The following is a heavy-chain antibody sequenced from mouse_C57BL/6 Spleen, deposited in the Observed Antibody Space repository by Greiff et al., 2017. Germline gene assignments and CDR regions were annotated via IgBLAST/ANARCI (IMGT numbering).Heavy chain of an antibody. V-gene: IGHV5-17*01. CDR2: ISSGSSTI. J-gene: IGHJ2*01. CDR3: ARGITTVVGYFDY. CDR1: GFTFSDYG. Sequence: EVKLEESGGGLVKPGGSLKLSCAASGFTFSDYGMHWVRQAPEKGLEWVAYISSGSSTIYYADTVKGRFTISRDNAKNTLFLQMTSLRSEDTAMYYCARGITTVVGYFDYWGQGTTLTVSS. D-gene: IGHD1-1*01.